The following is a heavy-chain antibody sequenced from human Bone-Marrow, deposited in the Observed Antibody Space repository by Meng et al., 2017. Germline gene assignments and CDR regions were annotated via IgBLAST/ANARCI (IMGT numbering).Heavy chain of an antibody. CDR3: AASPGWWRIDS. CDR1: GASVSSGYW. D-gene: IGHD6-19*01. CDR2: FHHSGTT. V-gene: IGHV4-4*02. J-gene: IGHJ4*02. Sequence: QVELQGAGPGRVKPSGTLSLTCGVSGASVSSGYWWTWVRQPPGKGLEWIGEFHHSGTTNYNPSLRSRVTISVDTSKNQFSLRLTSVTAADTAVYYCAASPGWWRIDSWGQGTLVTVSS.